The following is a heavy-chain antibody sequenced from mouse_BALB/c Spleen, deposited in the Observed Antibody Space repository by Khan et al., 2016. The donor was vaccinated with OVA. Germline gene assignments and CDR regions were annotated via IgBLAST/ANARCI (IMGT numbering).Heavy chain of an antibody. D-gene: IGHD2-1*01. CDR3: ARHGNYVSFDY. J-gene: IGHJ2*01. Sequence: EVELVESGGGLVQPGGSLKLSCAASGFTFSSYIMSWVRQTPEKRLEWVAYISNGGGSTYYPDTVTGRFTISRDNVKNTLYLQMSSLKSEDTAMYYCARHGNYVSFDYWGQGTTLTVSS. V-gene: IGHV5-12-2*01. CDR1: GFTFSSYI. CDR2: ISNGGGST.